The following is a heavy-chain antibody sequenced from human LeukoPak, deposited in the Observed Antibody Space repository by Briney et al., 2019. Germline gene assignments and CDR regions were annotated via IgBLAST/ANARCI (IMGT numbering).Heavy chain of an antibody. Sequence: GGSLRLSCAASGFTFSSHWMHWVRQAPGKGLVWVSRINSDGSGTSYADSVKGRFTISRDNAKNTLYLQMNSLRAEDTAVYYCARGPDHLTGYYSLDYWGQGTLVTVSS. CDR3: ARGPDHLTGYYSLDY. CDR2: INSDGSGT. D-gene: IGHD3-9*01. J-gene: IGHJ4*02. CDR1: GFTFSSHW. V-gene: IGHV3-74*01.